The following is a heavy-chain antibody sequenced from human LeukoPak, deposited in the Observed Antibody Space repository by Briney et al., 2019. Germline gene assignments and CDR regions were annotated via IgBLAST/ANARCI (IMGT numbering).Heavy chain of an antibody. J-gene: IGHJ4*02. Sequence: GGSLRLSCAASRFVFPSHGMHWVRQAPGKGLVWVAFVRYDGSEKFYADSVQGRFTISRDNSKNTLSLQMTTLRPDDTAVYYCARDTSVGAAYFDFWGQGALVAVSS. V-gene: IGHV3-30*02. CDR3: ARDTSVGAAYFDF. CDR2: VRYDGSEK. CDR1: RFVFPSHG. D-gene: IGHD1-26*01.